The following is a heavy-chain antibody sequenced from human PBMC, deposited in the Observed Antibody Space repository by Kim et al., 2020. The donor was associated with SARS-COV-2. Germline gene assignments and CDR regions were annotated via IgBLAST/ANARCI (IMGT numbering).Heavy chain of an antibody. CDR1: GYTLTDLS. Sequence: ASVKVSCKVSGYTLTDLSMHWVRQAPGQGLEWMGCFDPENGDTNYAQKFQGRVTMTEDTSTDTAYMELSSLRSEDTAVYYCATSFVYYYYGMDVWGQGTTVTVSS. CDR3: ATSFVYYYYGMDV. J-gene: IGHJ6*02. CDR2: FDPENGDT. V-gene: IGHV1-24*01. D-gene: IGHD2-15*01.